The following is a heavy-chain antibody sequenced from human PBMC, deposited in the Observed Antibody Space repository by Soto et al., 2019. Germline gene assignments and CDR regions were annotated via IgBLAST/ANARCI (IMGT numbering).Heavy chain of an antibody. D-gene: IGHD2-15*01. J-gene: IGHJ6*02. CDR1: GGSISSSSYY. CDR2: IYYSGST. Sequence: SETLSLTCTVSGGSISSSSYYWGWIRQPPGKGLEWIGSIYYSGSTYYNPSLKSRVTISVDTSKNQFSLKQSTVTAADTVVYYCARCSVVTNDYYGMDVWGQGTTVT. V-gene: IGHV4-39*01. CDR3: ARCSVVTNDYYGMDV.